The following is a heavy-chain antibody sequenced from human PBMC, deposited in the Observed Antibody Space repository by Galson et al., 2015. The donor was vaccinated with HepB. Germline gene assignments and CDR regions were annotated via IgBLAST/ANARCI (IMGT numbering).Heavy chain of an antibody. CDR3: ARSGSTGQVDY. CDR1: GFIFSTYS. V-gene: IGHV3-21*06. J-gene: IGHJ4*02. CDR2: ITHTRGFM. Sequence: SLRLSCAASGFIFSTYSMNWVRQAPGEGLEWVSSITHTRGFMYYADSLKGRFTISRDNAKNSLYLQMNSLTAADTAVYYCARSGSTGQVDYWGQGTLVTVSS. D-gene: IGHD1-14*01.